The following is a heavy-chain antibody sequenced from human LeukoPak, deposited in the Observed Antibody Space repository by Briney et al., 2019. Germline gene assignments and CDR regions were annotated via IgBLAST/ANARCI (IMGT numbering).Heavy chain of an antibody. J-gene: IGHJ6*03. CDR2: IYHSGST. CDR3: ARGSPCDFWSGYHYYYYYMDV. CDR1: GYSISSGYY. Sequence: PSETLSLTCTVSGYSISSGYYWGWIRQPPGKGLEWIGSIYHSGSTYYSPSLKSRVTISVDTSKNQFSLKLSSVTAADTAVYFCARGSPCDFWSGYHYYYYYMDVWGKGTTVTVSS. D-gene: IGHD3-3*01. V-gene: IGHV4-38-2*02.